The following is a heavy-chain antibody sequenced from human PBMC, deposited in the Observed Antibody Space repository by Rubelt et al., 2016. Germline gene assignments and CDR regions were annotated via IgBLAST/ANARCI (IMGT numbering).Heavy chain of an antibody. V-gene: IGHV2-70*01. D-gene: IGHD3-10*01. Sequence: RESGSALVKPTQTLTLTCTFSGFSLSTSGMCVSWIRQPPGKALEWLALIDWDDDKYYSTSLKTRLTISKDTSKNQVVLTMTNMDPVDTATYYCARIPSGSGTYYYYGMDVWGQGTTVTVSS. CDR1: GFSLSTSGMC. CDR2: IDWDDDK. CDR3: ARIPSGSGTYYYYGMDV. J-gene: IGHJ6*02.